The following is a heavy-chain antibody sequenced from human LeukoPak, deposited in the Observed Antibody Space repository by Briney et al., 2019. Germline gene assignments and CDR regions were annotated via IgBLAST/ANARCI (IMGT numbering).Heavy chain of an antibody. D-gene: IGHD3-10*01. CDR1: GFSFSSYA. J-gene: IGHJ4*02. V-gene: IGHV3-30*02. CDR3: AKGTGSGSFLVDY. Sequence: GGSLRLSCAASGFSFSSYAMHWGRQAPGKGLEGVAFMRHDGSKEYYADSGQDRFIISRDNSKNTLYLQMSALRTEDTAVYFCAKGTGSGSFLVDYWGQGTLVTVSS. CDR2: MRHDGSKE.